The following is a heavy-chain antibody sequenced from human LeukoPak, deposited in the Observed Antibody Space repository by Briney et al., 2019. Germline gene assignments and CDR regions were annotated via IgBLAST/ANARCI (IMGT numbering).Heavy chain of an antibody. CDR3: TRVGPYCSSTSCYAGYYYYYGMDV. CDR2: IKSKTDGGTT. Sequence: GGSLRLSCAASGFTFSNAWMSWVRQAPGKGREWVGRIKSKTDGGTTDYAAPVKGRFTISGDDSKNTLYLQLSSLKTEDTAVYYCTRVGPYCSSTSCYAGYYYYYGMDVWGQGTTVTVSS. J-gene: IGHJ6*02. V-gene: IGHV3-15*01. CDR1: GFTFSNAW. D-gene: IGHD2-2*01.